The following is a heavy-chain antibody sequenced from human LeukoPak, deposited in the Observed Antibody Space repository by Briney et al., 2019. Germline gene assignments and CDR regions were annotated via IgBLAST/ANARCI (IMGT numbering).Heavy chain of an antibody. CDR1: GYTFTGYY. CDR3: ARAGSGSGWYFDY. CDR2: ISTYNGNT. D-gene: IGHD6-19*01. Sequence: ASVKVSCKASGYTFTGYYMHWVRQGPGQGLEWMGWISTYNGNTRYAQKFQGRVAMTTDTSTTTAYMELRGLRFNDTAVYYCARAGSGSGWYFDYWGQGTLVTVSS. J-gene: IGHJ4*02. V-gene: IGHV1-18*04.